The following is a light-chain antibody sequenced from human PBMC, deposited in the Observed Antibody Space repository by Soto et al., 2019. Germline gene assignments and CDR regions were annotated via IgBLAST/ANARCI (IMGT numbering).Light chain of an antibody. J-gene: IGLJ2*01. CDR1: SGSIASNY. CDR3: QSYDSSTVV. CDR2: EDN. V-gene: IGLV6-57*04. Sequence: NFMLTQPHSVSEYPGKTVTISCTRSSGSIASNYVQWYQQRPGSAPTTVIYEDNQRPSGVPDRFSGSIDSSSNSASLTISGLKTEDEADYYCQSYDSSTVVFGGGTKLTV.